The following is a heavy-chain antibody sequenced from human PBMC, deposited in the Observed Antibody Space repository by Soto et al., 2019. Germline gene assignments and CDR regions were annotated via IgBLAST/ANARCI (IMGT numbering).Heavy chain of an antibody. V-gene: IGHV4-31*03. CDR1: GGSISSGGYY. J-gene: IGHJ6*02. D-gene: IGHD3-9*01. CDR2: IYYSGST. Sequence: SETLSVTCTVSGGSISSGGYYWSWIRQHPGKGLEWIGYIYYSGSTYYNPSLKSRVTISVDTSKNQFSLKLSSVTAAATAVYYCARDSPATGNYYYYYGMDVWGQETTVTVSS. CDR3: ARDSPATGNYYYYYGMDV.